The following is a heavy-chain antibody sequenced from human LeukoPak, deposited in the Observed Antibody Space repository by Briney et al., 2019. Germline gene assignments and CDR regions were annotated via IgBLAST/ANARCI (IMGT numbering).Heavy chain of an antibody. Sequence: GGSLRLSCAASGFTVSSNYMSWVRQAPGKGLEWVSVIYSGGSTYYADSVKGRFTISRDNSKNTLYLQMNSLRAEDTAVYYCAREGIGSYYFDYWGQGTLVTVSS. CDR3: AREGIGSYYFDY. CDR2: IYSGGST. V-gene: IGHV3-66*01. CDR1: GFTVSSNY. J-gene: IGHJ4*02. D-gene: IGHD2-15*01.